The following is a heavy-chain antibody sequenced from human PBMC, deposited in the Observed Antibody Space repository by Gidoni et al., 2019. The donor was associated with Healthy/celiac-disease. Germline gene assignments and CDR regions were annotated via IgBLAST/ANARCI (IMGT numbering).Heavy chain of an antibody. D-gene: IGHD3-10*01. CDR3: AAGNGYYYGSGSYQMDV. V-gene: IGHV1-58*02. CDR1: GFTFTSSA. J-gene: IGHJ6*02. CDR2: IVVGSGNT. Sequence: QMQLVKSGPEVKKPGTSVKVSCKASGFTFTSSAMQWVRQARGQRLEWIGWIVVGSGNTNYAQKFQERVTITRDMSTSTAYMELSSLRSEDTAVYYCAAGNGYYYGSGSYQMDVWGQGTTVTVSS.